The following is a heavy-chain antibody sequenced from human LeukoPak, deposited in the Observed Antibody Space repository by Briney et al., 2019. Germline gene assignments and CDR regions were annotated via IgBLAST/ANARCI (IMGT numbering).Heavy chain of an antibody. D-gene: IGHD2-2*01. CDR3: ARRVVVPAAPYYFDY. CDR1: GFIVSSYW. J-gene: IGHJ4*02. V-gene: IGHV3-74*01. Sequence: PGGSLRLSCAASGFIVSSYWMHWVRQAPGKGLVWVSRINSDGSSTSYADSVKGRFTISRDNAKNTLYLQMNSLRAEDTAVYYCARRVVVPAAPYYFDYWGQGTLVTVSS. CDR2: INSDGSST.